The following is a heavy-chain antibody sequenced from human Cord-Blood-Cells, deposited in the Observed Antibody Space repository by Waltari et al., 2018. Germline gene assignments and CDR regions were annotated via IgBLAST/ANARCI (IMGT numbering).Heavy chain of an antibody. CDR1: GGSISSYY. V-gene: IGHV4-59*01. D-gene: IGHD2-2*01. CDR2: IYYSGST. J-gene: IGHJ3*02. Sequence: QVQLQESGPGLVKPSETLSLTCTVSGGSISSYYWSWIRQPPGKGLEWIWYIYYSGSTNYNPSLKSRVTISVDTSKNQFSLKLSSVTAADTAVYYCARDKEYQLLQGDNAFDIWGQGTMVTVSS. CDR3: ARDKEYQLLQGDNAFDI.